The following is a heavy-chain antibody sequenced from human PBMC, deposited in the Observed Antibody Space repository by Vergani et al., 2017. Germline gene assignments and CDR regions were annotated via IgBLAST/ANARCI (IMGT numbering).Heavy chain of an antibody. CDR1: GYTFTSYG. CDR2: ISAYNGNT. J-gene: IGHJ4*02. D-gene: IGHD3-22*01. V-gene: IGHV1-18*04. CDR3: AREYSDSSGYYYGDY. Sequence: QVQLVQSGAEVKKPGASVKVSCKASGYTFTSYGISWVRQAPGQGPEWMGWISAYNGNTNYAQKLQGRVTMTADTSTRTAYMELRILRSDDTAVYYCAREYSDSSGYYYGDYWGQGTLVTVSS.